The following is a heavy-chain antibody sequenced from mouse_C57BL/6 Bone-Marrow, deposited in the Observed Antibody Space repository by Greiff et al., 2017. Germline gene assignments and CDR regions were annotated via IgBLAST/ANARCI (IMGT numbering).Heavy chain of an antibody. CDR2: IDPENGDT. V-gene: IGHV14-4*01. D-gene: IGHD2-14*01. J-gene: IGHJ2*01. Sequence: VQLQQSGAELVRPGASVKLSCTASGFNIKDDYMHWVKQRPEQGLEWIGWIDPENGDTEYASKFQGKATVTADTASNTAYLPLSSLTSEDSAVYYCTTGEYDDYFDYWGQGTTLTVSS. CDR1: GFNIKDDY. CDR3: TTGEYDDYFDY.